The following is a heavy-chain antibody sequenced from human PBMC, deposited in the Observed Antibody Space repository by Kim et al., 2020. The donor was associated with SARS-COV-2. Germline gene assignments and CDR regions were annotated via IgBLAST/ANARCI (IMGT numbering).Heavy chain of an antibody. J-gene: IGHJ4*02. CDR2: ISAYNGNT. D-gene: IGHD3-22*01. V-gene: IGHV1-18*01. Sequence: ASVKVSCKASGYTFTSYGISWVRQAPGQGLEWMGWISAYNGNTNYAQKLQGRVTMTTDTSTSTAYMELRSLRSDDTAVYYCARSDITMIVVWPFPFDYWGQGTLVTVSS. CDR3: ARSDITMIVVWPFPFDY. CDR1: GYTFTSYG.